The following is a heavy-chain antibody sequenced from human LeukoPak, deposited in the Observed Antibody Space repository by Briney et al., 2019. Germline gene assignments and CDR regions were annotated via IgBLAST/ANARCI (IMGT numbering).Heavy chain of an antibody. CDR2: ISAYNGNT. J-gene: IGHJ4*02. V-gene: IGHV1-18*04. Sequence: ASVKVSCKASGYTFTSYYMHWVRQAPGQGLEWMGWISAYNGNTNYAQKLQGRVTMTTDTSTSTAYMELRSLRSDDTAVYYCARDQDSSSSRHFDYWGQGTLVTVSS. D-gene: IGHD6-6*01. CDR1: GYTFTSYY. CDR3: ARDQDSSSSRHFDY.